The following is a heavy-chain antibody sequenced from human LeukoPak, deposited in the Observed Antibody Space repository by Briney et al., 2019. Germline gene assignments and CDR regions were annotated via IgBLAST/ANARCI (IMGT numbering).Heavy chain of an antibody. CDR3: AKDADALDAFDI. D-gene: IGHD2-2*01. CDR1: GFTFSSYA. Sequence: PGRSLRLSCAASGFTFSSYAMHWVRQAPGKGLEWVAVISYDGSNKYYADSVKGRFTISRDNSKNTLYLQMNSLRAEDTAVYYCAKDADALDAFDIWGQGTMVPVSS. J-gene: IGHJ3*02. CDR2: ISYDGSNK. V-gene: IGHV3-30-3*01.